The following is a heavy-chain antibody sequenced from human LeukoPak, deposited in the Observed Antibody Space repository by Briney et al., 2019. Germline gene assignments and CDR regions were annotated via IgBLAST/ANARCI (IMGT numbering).Heavy chain of an antibody. J-gene: IGHJ6*02. CDR2: VNSDGSST. Sequence: GGSLRLSCAASGFSFSSYWMHWVRQAPGKGLVWVSRVNSDGSSTSYADSVKGRFTISRDNAKNTLYLQMNSLRAEDTAVYYCAREGGGAVTSYYYYYGMDVWGQGTTVTVSS. V-gene: IGHV3-74*01. CDR3: AREGGGAVTSYYYYYGMDV. D-gene: IGHD4-17*01. CDR1: GFSFSSYW.